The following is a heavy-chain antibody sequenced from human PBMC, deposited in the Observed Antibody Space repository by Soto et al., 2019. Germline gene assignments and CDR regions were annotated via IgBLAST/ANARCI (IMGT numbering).Heavy chain of an antibody. V-gene: IGHV4-59*01. J-gene: IGHJ4*02. CDR2: IYYSGST. CDR1: GGSISSYY. D-gene: IGHD5-18*01. Sequence: QVQLQESGPGLVKPSETLPLTCTVSGGSISSYYWSWIRQPPGKGLEWIGYIYYSGSTNYNPSLKSLVTLSVDTSKTQFALKLSSVTAADTAVYYCARTLYSYGPRFDYWGQGTLVTVSS. CDR3: ARTLYSYGPRFDY.